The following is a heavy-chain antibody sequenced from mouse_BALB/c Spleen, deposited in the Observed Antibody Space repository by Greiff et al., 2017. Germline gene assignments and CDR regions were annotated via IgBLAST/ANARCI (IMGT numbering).Heavy chain of an antibody. CDR2: IWAGGST. CDR3: ARDGYRYDDGLLAY. D-gene: IGHD2-14*01. CDR1: GFSLTSYG. Sequence: VQLKESGPGLVAPSQSLSITCTVSGFSLTSYGVHWVRQPPGKGLEWLGVIWAGGSTNYNSALMSRLSISKDNSKSQVFLKMNSLQTDDTAMYYCARDGYRYDDGLLAYWGQGTLVTVSA. V-gene: IGHV2-9*02. J-gene: IGHJ3*01.